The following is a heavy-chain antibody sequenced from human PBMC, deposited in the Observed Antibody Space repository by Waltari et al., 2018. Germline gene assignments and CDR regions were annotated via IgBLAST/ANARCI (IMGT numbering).Heavy chain of an antibody. V-gene: IGHV3-9*01. CDR1: GFVYDDLA. D-gene: IGHD3-16*01. Sequence: EVQLVDSGGALVKPGGSLRLSCATSGFVYDDLAMHWVRQVPGKGLEWVSGITWNSGKVDYAGSVKGRFTISRDNAKNLLFLQMNSLRPEDTALYYCTKDLTHTNYEGFANWGLGTLVTVSS. CDR2: ITWNSGKV. J-gene: IGHJ4*02. CDR3: TKDLTHTNYEGFAN.